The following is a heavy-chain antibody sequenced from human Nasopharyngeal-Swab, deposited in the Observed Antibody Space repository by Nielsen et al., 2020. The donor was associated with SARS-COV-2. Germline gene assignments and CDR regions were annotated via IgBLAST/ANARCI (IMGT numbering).Heavy chain of an antibody. CDR2: ISDDGSNK. Sequence: GGSLRLSCAASGFTFSSYGMHWVRQAPGKGLEWVAVISDDGSNKYYADSVKGRFTISRDNSKNPLYLQMNSLRAEDTAVYYCAKDGVRAYYDILTGYYYGAGAEYYFDYWGQGTLVTVSS. V-gene: IGHV3-30*18. CDR1: GFTFSSYG. J-gene: IGHJ4*02. CDR3: AKDGVRAYYDILTGYYYGAGAEYYFDY. D-gene: IGHD3-9*01.